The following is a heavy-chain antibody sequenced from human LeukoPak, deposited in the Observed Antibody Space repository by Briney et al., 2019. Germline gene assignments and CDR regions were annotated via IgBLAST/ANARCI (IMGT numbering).Heavy chain of an antibody. D-gene: IGHD1-7*01. J-gene: IGHJ4*02. CDR2: ISYDGSNK. CDR1: GFTFSSYA. CDR3: ARDHWNYVGFDY. Sequence: GGSLRLSCAASGFTFSSYAMHWVRQAPGKGLEWVAVISYDGSNKYYADSVKGRFTISRDNSKNTLYLQMNSLRAEDTAVYYCARDHWNYVGFDYWGQGTLVTVSS. V-gene: IGHV3-30*04.